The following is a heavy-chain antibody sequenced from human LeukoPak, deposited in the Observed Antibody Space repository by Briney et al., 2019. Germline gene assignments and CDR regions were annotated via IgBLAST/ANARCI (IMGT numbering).Heavy chain of an antibody. CDR2: INSDGSST. D-gene: IGHD2-21*02. CDR3: ARSKGDCGGDCTYYFDY. CDR1: GFTFSSYW. J-gene: IGHJ4*02. Sequence: GGSLRLSCAASGFTFSSYWMHWVRHAPGKRLVWVSRINSDGSSTSYADSVKGRFTISRDNAKNTLYLQMNSLRAEDTAVYYCARSKGDCGGDCTYYFDYWGQGTLVTVSS. V-gene: IGHV3-74*01.